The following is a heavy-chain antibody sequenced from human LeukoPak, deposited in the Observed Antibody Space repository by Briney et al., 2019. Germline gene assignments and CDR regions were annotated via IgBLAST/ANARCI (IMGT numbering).Heavy chain of an antibody. Sequence: GGSLRLSCAPSGLSFSSYTIHWVRQAPGKGLEWVAVIWFDGSEQIYADSVKGRFTVSRDNSKNTLYLQMNSLRAEDTAVYYCASEEILAGSSAFDIWGQGTMVTVSS. D-gene: IGHD3-9*01. CDR1: GLSFSSYT. V-gene: IGHV3-33*08. J-gene: IGHJ3*02. CDR3: ASEEILAGSSAFDI. CDR2: IWFDGSEQ.